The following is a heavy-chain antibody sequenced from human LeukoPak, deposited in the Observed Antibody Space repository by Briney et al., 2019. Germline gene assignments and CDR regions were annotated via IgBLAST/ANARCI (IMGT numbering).Heavy chain of an antibody. CDR2: VSSSSSYI. CDR3: ARDRDTIFRQHYFDY. CDR1: GFTFSSYS. J-gene: IGHJ4*02. V-gene: IGHV3-21*01. Sequence: GGSPRLSCAASGFTFSSYSMNWVRQAPGKGLEWVSSVSSSSSYIYYADSVKGRFTIPRDNAKNSLYLQMNSLRAEDTAVYYCARDRDTIFRQHYFDYWGQGTLVTVSS. D-gene: IGHD3-3*01.